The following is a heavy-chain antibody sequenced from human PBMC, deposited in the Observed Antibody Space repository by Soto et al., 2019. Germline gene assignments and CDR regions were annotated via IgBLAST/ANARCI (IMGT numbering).Heavy chain of an antibody. D-gene: IGHD6-19*01. V-gene: IGHV3-23*01. Sequence: PGGSLRLSCAASGFTFSSYAMSWVRQAPGKGLEWVSGISGSGDSTYYADSVKGRFTISRDNSKKTVYLQMNSLRPEDTAVYYCAKGVPGIAVAGTGYFQHWGQGTLVTVSS. J-gene: IGHJ1*01. CDR3: AKGVPGIAVAGTGYFQH. CDR1: GFTFSSYA. CDR2: ISGSGDST.